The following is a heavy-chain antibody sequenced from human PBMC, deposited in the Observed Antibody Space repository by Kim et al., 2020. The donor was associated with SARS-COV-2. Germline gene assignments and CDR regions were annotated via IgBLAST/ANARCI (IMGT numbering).Heavy chain of an antibody. CDR2: EGSHT. V-gene: IGHV3-74*01. D-gene: IGHD2-8*02. J-gene: IGHJ4*02. CDR3: TATGAAGY. Sequence: EGSHTSYADSVKGRFTISRDNGKNTLYLQMNSLRAEDTAVYYCTATGAAGYWGQGTLVTVSS.